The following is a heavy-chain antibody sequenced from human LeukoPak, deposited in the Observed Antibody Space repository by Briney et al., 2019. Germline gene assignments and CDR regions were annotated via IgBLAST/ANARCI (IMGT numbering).Heavy chain of an antibody. CDR2: IFYSGPT. Sequence: PSETLSLTCTVSGDSISINYNWGWIRQPPGKGLEWIGSIFYSGPTNYSPSLKSRVTISVDTSKNQFSLKLSSMTAADTAVYYCVRHRQWLLFPDYWGQGTLVTVSS. D-gene: IGHD6-19*01. CDR1: GDSISINYN. CDR3: VRHRQWLLFPDY. V-gene: IGHV4-39*01. J-gene: IGHJ4*02.